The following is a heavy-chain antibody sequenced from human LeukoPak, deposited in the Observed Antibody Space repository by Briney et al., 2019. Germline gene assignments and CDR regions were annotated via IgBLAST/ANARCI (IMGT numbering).Heavy chain of an antibody. Sequence: PGGSLRLSCAASGFTFSSYGMYWVRQAPGKGLEWVAFIRYDGSNKYYADSVKGRFTISRDNSKNTLYLQMNSLRAEDTAVYYCAKPLGYCSSTSCYYYYYYYMDVWGKGTTVTVSS. J-gene: IGHJ6*03. D-gene: IGHD2-2*01. CDR2: IRYDGSNK. CDR1: GFTFSSYG. CDR3: AKPLGYCSSTSCYYYYYYYMDV. V-gene: IGHV3-30*02.